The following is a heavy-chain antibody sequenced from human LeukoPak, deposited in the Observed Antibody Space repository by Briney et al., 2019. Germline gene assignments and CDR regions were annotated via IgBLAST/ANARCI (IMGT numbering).Heavy chain of an antibody. CDR2: IIPIFGTA. CDR3: ARGSRPVYNLLTGKRYFDY. D-gene: IGHD3-9*01. CDR1: GGTFSSYA. Sequence: SVKVSCKASGGTFSSYAISWVRQAPGQGLEWMGGIIPIFGTATYAQKFRGRLTMTRDMSTSTVYMELSSLRSEDTAVYYCARGSRPVYNLLTGKRYFDYWGQGTLLTVSS. V-gene: IGHV1-69*05. J-gene: IGHJ4*02.